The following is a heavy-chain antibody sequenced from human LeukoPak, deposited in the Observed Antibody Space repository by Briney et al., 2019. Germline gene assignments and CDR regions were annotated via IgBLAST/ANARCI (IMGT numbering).Heavy chain of an antibody. CDR1: GFTFSSYW. J-gene: IGHJ4*02. Sequence: GGSLRLSCAASGFTFSSYWMHWVRQAPGKGLVWVSRINGDGSITHYADSVKGRFTISRDNARNTLYLQMNSLSAGDTAVYYCSRPFDSWGQGTLVTVSS. V-gene: IGHV3-74*01. CDR2: INGDGSIT. CDR3: SRPFDS.